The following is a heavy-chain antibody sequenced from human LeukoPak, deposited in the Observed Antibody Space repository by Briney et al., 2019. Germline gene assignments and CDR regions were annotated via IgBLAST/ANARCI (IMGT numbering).Heavy chain of an antibody. Sequence: PSETLSLICAVYGGSFSGYYWSWIRQPPGKGLEWIGEINHSGSTNYNPSLKSRVTISVDTSKNQFSLKLSSVTAADTAVYYCASINQWLARYYFDYWGQGTLVTVSS. D-gene: IGHD6-19*01. CDR2: INHSGST. CDR3: ASINQWLARYYFDY. V-gene: IGHV4-34*01. CDR1: GGSFSGYY. J-gene: IGHJ4*02.